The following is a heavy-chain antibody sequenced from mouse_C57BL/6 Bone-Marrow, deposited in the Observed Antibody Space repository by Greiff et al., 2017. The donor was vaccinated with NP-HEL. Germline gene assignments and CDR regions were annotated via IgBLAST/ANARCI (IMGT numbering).Heavy chain of an antibody. CDR1: GFNIKDDY. CDR2: IDPENGDT. CDR3: TKVGDDY. J-gene: IGHJ2*01. Sequence: VQLQQSGAELVRPGASVKLSCTASGFNIKDDYMHWVKQRPEQGLEWIGWIDPENGDTEYASKFQGKATITADTSSNTAYLQLSSLTSEDTAVYYCTKVGDDYWGQGTTLTVSS. V-gene: IGHV14-4*01. D-gene: IGHD1-1*02.